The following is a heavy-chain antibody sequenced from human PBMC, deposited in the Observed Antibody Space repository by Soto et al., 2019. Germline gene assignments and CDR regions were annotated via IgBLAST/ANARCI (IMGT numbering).Heavy chain of an antibody. V-gene: IGHV1-2*04. Sequence: ASVKVSCKASGYSFTDYHIHWMRQAPGQGLEWLGRINPKSGGTSTAQKFQGWVTMTTDTSISTASMELTRLASDDTAIYYCARGDSTDCSNGVCSFFYNHDMDVWGQGTTVTVSS. CDR2: INPKSGGT. J-gene: IGHJ6*02. CDR1: GYSFTDYH. CDR3: ARGDSTDCSNGVCSFFYNHDMDV. D-gene: IGHD2-8*01.